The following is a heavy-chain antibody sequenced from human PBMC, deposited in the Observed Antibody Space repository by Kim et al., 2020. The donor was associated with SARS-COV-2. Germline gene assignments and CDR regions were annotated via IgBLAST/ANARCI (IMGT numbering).Heavy chain of an antibody. CDR1: GFTFSDYF. J-gene: IGHJ4*02. CDR2: ISGTGTTT. CDR3: LRWSGWISPDNF. D-gene: IGHD2-2*03. V-gene: IGHV3-11*04. Sequence: GGSLRLSCAASGFTFSDYFMSWIRQALGKGLEWISYISGTGTTTFYADSVKGRFTVPRDNAKNSLYLHMNSLRVDDTAVYFCLRWSGWISPDNFWGQGTL.